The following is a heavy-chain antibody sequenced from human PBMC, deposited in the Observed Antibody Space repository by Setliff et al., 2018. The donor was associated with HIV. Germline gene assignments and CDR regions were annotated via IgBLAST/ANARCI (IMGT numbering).Heavy chain of an antibody. V-gene: IGHV4-31*03. D-gene: IGHD4-4*01. J-gene: IGHJ4*02. CDR2: VYYTGES. CDR3: ASATVGGASPFDS. Sequence: SETLSLTCSVYGGSISRGGRYWGWIRQHPGRGLEWLGYVYYTGESFYKPSLGGRVTILQDKSKNQFSLELRSVTAADTAVYYGASATVGGASPFDSWGPGTLVTVSS. CDR1: GGSISRGGRY.